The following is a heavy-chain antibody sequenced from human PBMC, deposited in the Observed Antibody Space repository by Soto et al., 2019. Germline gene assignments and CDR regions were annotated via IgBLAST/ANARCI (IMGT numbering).Heavy chain of an antibody. V-gene: IGHV4-59*01. Sequence: SETLSLTCTVSGGSISSYYWSWIRQPPGKGLEWIGYIYYSGSTNYNPSLKSRVTISVDTSKNQFSLKLSSVTAADTAVYYCARGMITFGGVIANFDYWGQGTLVTVSS. CDR2: IYYSGST. D-gene: IGHD3-16*02. CDR1: GGSISSYY. J-gene: IGHJ4*02. CDR3: ARGMITFGGVIANFDY.